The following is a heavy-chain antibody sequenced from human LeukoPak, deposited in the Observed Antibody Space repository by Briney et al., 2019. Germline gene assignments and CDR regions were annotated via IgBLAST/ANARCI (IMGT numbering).Heavy chain of an antibody. CDR2: IHHSGSS. Sequence: SETLSLTCTVSADSLSSGGHYWAWIRQLPGKGLESIGFIHHSGSSRHNPSLKDRVAISVGASRKQFALRLSSVTAADTAIYYCARGGNRFGGFYFDYWGQGIQVIVSS. V-gene: IGHV4-31*03. CDR3: ARGGNRFGGFYFDY. CDR1: ADSLSSGGHY. J-gene: IGHJ4*02. D-gene: IGHD3-10*01.